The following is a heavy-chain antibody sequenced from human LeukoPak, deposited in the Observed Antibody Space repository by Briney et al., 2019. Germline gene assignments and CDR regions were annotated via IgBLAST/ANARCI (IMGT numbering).Heavy chain of an antibody. D-gene: IGHD3-3*01. CDR3: ARQKSTIFGVVSPDPAYNWFDP. Sequence: PSETLSLTCTVSGGSISSSSYYWGWIRQPPGKGLEWIESIYYSGSTYYNPSLKSRVTISVDTSKNQFSLKLSSVTAADTAVYYCARQKSTIFGVVSPDPAYNWFDPWGRGTLVTASS. V-gene: IGHV4-39*01. CDR2: IYYSGST. CDR1: GGSISSSSYY. J-gene: IGHJ5*02.